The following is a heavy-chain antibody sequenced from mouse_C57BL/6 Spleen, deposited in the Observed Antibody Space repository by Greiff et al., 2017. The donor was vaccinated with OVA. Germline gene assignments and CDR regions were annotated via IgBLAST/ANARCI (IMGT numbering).Heavy chain of an antibody. CDR3: ARGGLEVRPPVY. CDR2: ISSGSSTI. CDR1: GFTFSDYG. J-gene: IGHJ2*01. D-gene: IGHD2-14*01. V-gene: IGHV5-17*01. Sequence: EVKVVESGGGLVKPGGSLKLSCAASGFTFSDYGMHWVRQAPEKGLEWVAYISSGSSTIYYADTVKGRFTISRDNAKNTLFLQMTSLRSEDTAMYYCARGGLEVRPPVYWGQGTTLTVSS.